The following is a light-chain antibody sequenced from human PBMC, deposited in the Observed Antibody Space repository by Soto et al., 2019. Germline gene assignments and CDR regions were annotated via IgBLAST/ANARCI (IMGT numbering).Light chain of an antibody. CDR2: AAS. J-gene: IGKJ5*01. V-gene: IGKV1-39*01. Sequence: DIQMTESPSSLSASVGDSVTITCRASQSISSYLNWYKQKLGKAPKLLSYAASSLQSGVPSRFSGSGSGTDFTLTISSLKPEDFETYYCQQSYSTPHTFGQGTRLEIK. CDR1: QSISSY. CDR3: QQSYSTPHT.